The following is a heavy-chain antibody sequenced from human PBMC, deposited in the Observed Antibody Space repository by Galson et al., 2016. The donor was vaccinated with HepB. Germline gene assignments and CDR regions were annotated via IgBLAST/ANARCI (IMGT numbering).Heavy chain of an antibody. CDR3: ATPGLAGAVLKD. CDR2: LLPFLGTP. Sequence: SVKVSCKVSGGTFSTYAIHWVRQAPGQGLEWMGNLLPFLGTPHHAHQFQGRVMITADESTPTVYMDLSSLRSEDTAMYYCATPGLAGAVLKDWGQGTLVTVSS. D-gene: IGHD6-13*01. J-gene: IGHJ4*02. CDR1: GGTFSTYA. V-gene: IGHV1-69*11.